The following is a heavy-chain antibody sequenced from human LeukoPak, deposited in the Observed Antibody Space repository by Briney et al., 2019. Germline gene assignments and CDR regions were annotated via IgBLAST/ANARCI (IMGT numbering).Heavy chain of an antibody. V-gene: IGHV3-23*01. CDR3: ARVSLNYYDSSGGRFHTPVGY. CDR2: ISGSSGSTI. CDR1: GFTFSSYA. J-gene: IGHJ4*02. Sequence: GGSLRLSCAASGFTFSSYAMSWVRQAPGKGLEWVSAISGSSGSTIYYADSVKGRFTISRDNAKNSLYLQMNSLRAEDTAVYYCARVSLNYYDSSGGRFHTPVGYWGQGTLVTVSS. D-gene: IGHD3-22*01.